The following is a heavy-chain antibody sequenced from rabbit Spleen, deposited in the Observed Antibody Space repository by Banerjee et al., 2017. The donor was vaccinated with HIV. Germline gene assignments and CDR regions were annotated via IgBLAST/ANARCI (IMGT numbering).Heavy chain of an antibody. CDR1: GFTLSSYY. CDR3: ARDFDGSSL. Sequence: QSLEESGGGLVQPGGSLKLSCTASGFTLSSYYMNWVRQAPGKGLEWISYIDPVFGITYYANWVNGRFSISRENAQNTVFLQMTSLTAADTATYFCARDFDGSSLWGPGTLVTVS. J-gene: IGHJ4*01. CDR2: IDPVFGIT. V-gene: IGHV1S7*01. D-gene: IGHD4-2*01.